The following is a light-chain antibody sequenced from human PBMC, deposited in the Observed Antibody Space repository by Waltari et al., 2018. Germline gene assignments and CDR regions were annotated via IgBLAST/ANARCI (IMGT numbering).Light chain of an antibody. J-gene: IGKJ4*01. CDR1: QSVTSIS. CDR2: GTP. V-gene: IGKV3-20*01. CDR3: QQYDGEVVT. Sequence: EIVLTQSPGTLSLSPGERATLSCRASQSVTSISFTWYQQKLGPAPRLLIYGTPSSAPGIPDRFSGSGSGTDFTLTISSLEPVDFAVYYCQQYDGEVVTFGGGTKVEI.